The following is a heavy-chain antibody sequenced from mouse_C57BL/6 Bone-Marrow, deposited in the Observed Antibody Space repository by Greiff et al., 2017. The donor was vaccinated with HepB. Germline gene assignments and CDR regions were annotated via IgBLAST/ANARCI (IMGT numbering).Heavy chain of an antibody. Sequence: LQQSGAELVRPGASVKMSCKASGYTFTSYNMHWVKQTPRQGLEWIGAIYPGNGDTSYNQKFKGKATLTVDKSSSTAYMQLSSLTSEDSAVYFCASPLYYYGSSSSWFAYWGQGTLVTVSA. V-gene: IGHV1-12*01. CDR2: IYPGNGDT. CDR1: GYTFTSYN. CDR3: ASPLYYYGSSSSWFAY. D-gene: IGHD1-1*01. J-gene: IGHJ3*01.